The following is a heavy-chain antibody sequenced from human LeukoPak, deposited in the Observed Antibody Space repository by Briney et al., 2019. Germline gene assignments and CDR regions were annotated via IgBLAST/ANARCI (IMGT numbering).Heavy chain of an antibody. V-gene: IGHV1-8*01. CDR2: MNPNRGNT. Sequence: ASVKVSCKASGYTFTSYDINWVRQATGQGLEWMGWMNPNRGNTGYAQKFQGRVTMTRDTSISTAYMELSSLRSEDTAVYYCARGLLYCSSTSCYAYWGQGTLVTVSS. J-gene: IGHJ4*02. CDR1: GYTFTSYD. CDR3: ARGLLYCSSTSCYAY. D-gene: IGHD2-2*01.